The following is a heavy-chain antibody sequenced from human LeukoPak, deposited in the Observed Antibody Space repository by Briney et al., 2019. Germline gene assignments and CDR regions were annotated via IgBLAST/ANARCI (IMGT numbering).Heavy chain of an antibody. Sequence: ASVKVSCKASGYTFSDYYMHWERQAPGQGLEWMGWINPNSGGTNCAQKFQGWVTMTRDTSISTAYMELTRLKSDDTAVYYCARDFYGSGSYYGAFDIWGQGTMVTVSS. CDR1: GYTFSDYY. V-gene: IGHV1-2*04. CDR3: ARDFYGSGSYYGAFDI. CDR2: INPNSGGT. J-gene: IGHJ3*02. D-gene: IGHD3-10*01.